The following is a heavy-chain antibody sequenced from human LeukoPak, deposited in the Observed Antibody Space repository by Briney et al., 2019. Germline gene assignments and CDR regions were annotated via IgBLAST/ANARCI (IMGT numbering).Heavy chain of an antibody. CDR3: ARGGYYGSGNDFRFDP. J-gene: IGHJ5*02. D-gene: IGHD3-10*01. CDR1: GGSISSSSYY. Sequence: SETLSLTCTVSGGSISSSSYYWGWIRQPPGKGLEWIGSIYHSGSTNYNPPLKSRVTISVDKSKNQFSLKLSSVTAADTAVYFCARGGYYGSGNDFRFDPWGQGTLVTVSS. V-gene: IGHV4-39*07. CDR2: IYHSGST.